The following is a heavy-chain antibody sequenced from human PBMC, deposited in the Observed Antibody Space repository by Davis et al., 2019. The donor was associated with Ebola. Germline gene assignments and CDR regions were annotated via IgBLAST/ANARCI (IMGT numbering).Heavy chain of an antibody. CDR3: ARHEAGSYYYGMDV. J-gene: IGHJ6*04. CDR1: GYSFSIYW. V-gene: IGHV5-10-1*01. CDR2: IDPSDSYT. D-gene: IGHD3-10*01. Sequence: GESLKISCKASGYSFSIYWITWVRQMPGKGLEWMGTIDPSDSYTNYSPSFQGHVTISADKSISTAYLQWSSLKASDTAIYYCARHEAGSYYYGMDVWGKGTTVTVSS.